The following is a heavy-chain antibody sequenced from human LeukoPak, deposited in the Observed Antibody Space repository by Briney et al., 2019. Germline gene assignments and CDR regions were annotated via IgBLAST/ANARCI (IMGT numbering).Heavy chain of an antibody. V-gene: IGHV3-23*01. CDR1: GFTFSSYA. Sequence: GGSLRLSCAASGFTFSSYAMSWVRQAPGKGLEWVSAISGSGGSTYYADSVKGRFTISRDNSKNTLYLQMNSLRAEDTAVYYCAKVRGSYYYYGMDVWGQGTTVTVSS. J-gene: IGHJ6*02. D-gene: IGHD1-26*01. CDR3: AKVRGSYYYYGMDV. CDR2: ISGSGGST.